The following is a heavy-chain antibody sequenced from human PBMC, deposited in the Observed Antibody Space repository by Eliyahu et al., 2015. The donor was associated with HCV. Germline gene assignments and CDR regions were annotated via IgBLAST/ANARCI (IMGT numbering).Heavy chain of an antibody. J-gene: IGHJ4*02. Sequence: EVQLLESGGGLVQPGGSLRLSCAASGFTFSSYAMSWVRQAPGKGLEWVSAISGSGGSTYYGSPREGPVPLPRDNSKNTLYLQMNSLRAEDTAVYYCAKDMEHQLPTPGDYWGQGTLVTVSS. CDR2: ISGSGGST. V-gene: IGHV3-23*01. CDR1: GFTFSSYA. CDR3: AKDMEHQLPTPGDY. D-gene: IGHD2-2*01.